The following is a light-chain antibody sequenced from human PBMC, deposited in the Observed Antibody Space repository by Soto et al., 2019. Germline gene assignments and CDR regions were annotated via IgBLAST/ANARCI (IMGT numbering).Light chain of an antibody. J-gene: IGLJ1*01. CDR2: DVS. Sequence: HSVLTQPPSASGSALHSVTISCTGTSSDVGTYNYVSWCQQHPGKAPKLMIYDVSKRPSGVPDRFSGSKSGNTASLTVSGLQAEDEADYYCSSYVGSNNFVFGTGTKVTVL. CDR3: SSYVGSNNFV. V-gene: IGLV2-8*01. CDR1: SSDVGTYNY.